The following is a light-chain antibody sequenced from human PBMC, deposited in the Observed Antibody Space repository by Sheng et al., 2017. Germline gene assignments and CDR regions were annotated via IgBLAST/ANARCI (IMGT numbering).Light chain of an antibody. CDR3: QQYNNWYS. Sequence: EIVMTQSPATLSVSPGERATLSCRASQSVSSNLAWYLQKPGQAPRLLIYGASTRATWYPSPGSVAVGLGTGVHFSPSSSLQSEDFAVYYCQQYNNWYSFGQGTKLGDQT. V-gene: IGKV3-15*01. CDR1: QSVSSN. J-gene: IGKJ2*03. CDR2: GAS.